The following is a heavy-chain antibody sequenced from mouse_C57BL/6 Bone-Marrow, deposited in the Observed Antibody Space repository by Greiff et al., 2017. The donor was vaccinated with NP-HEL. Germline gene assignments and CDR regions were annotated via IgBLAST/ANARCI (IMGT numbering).Heavy chain of an antibody. CDR3: ARQGTTVVAEGWYFDV. Sequence: EVHLVESGGGLVQPGGSLKLSCAASGFTFSDYYMYWVRQTPEKRLEWVAYISNGGGSTYYPDTVKGRVTISRDNAKNTLYLQMSRLKSEDAAMYYCARQGTTVVAEGWYFDVWGTGTTVTVSS. J-gene: IGHJ1*03. D-gene: IGHD1-1*01. V-gene: IGHV5-12*01. CDR2: ISNGGGST. CDR1: GFTFSDYY.